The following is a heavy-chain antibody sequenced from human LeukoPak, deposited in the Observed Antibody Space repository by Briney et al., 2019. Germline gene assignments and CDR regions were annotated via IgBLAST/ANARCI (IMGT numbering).Heavy chain of an antibody. CDR2: IIPIFGTT. CDR3: ARDGPYRSSSRVVGPRTSGGGGFDY. CDR1: GGTFSSYA. Sequence: SVKVSCKASGGTFSSYAISWVRQAPGQGLEWMGVIIPIFGTTNYAQKFQGRVTITTDASTNTSYMELSSLRSEDTAVYYCARDGPYRSSSRVVGPRTSGGGGFDYWGQGTLITVSS. J-gene: IGHJ4*02. V-gene: IGHV1-69*05. D-gene: IGHD6-6*01.